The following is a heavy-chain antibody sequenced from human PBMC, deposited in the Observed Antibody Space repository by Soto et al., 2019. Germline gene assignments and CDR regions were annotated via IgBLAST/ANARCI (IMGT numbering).Heavy chain of an antibody. J-gene: IGHJ4*02. CDR2: IWDDGSNE. CDR3: ARDNSGTSGWSRFDY. V-gene: IGHV3-33*01. D-gene: IGHD6-19*01. Sequence: GGSLRLSCAASGFTFSHHGMHWVRQAPGKGLEWVTIIWDDGSNEYYADTVKGRFTVSRDNFKSTLYLQMNSLRAEDTAIYYCARDNSGTSGWSRFDYWGQGALVTVSS. CDR1: GFTFSHHG.